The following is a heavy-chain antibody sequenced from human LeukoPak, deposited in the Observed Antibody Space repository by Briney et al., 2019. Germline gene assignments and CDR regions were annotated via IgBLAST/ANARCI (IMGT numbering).Heavy chain of an antibody. CDR2: IKQDGSEK. CDR3: ARVPDSSGWHFDY. J-gene: IGHJ4*02. CDR1: GFTFSNFW. V-gene: IGHV3-7*03. Sequence: GGSLRLSCAASGFTFSNFWMSWVRQAPGKGLEWVANIKQDGSEKYYVDSVKGRFTISRDNAKNSLYLQMNSLRAEDTAVYYCARVPDSSGWHFDYWGQGTLVPVSS. D-gene: IGHD6-19*01.